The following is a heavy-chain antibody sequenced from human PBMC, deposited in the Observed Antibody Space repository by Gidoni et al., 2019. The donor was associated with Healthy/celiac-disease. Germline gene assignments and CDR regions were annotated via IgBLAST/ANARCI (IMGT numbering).Heavy chain of an antibody. Sequence: EVQLVESGGGLVKPGGSLRLSCAASGFPFSSSSMNWVRQAPGKGLEWVSSISSSSSYIYYADSVKGRFTISRDNAKNSLYLQMNSLRAEDTAVYYCARVNYYDSSGYYWANDYWGQGTLVTVSS. D-gene: IGHD3-22*01. J-gene: IGHJ4*02. CDR3: ARVNYYDSSGYYWANDY. CDR2: ISSSSSYI. V-gene: IGHV3-21*01. CDR1: GFPFSSSS.